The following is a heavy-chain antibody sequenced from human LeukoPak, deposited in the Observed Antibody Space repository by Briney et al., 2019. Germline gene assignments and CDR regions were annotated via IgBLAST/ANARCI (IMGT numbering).Heavy chain of an antibody. D-gene: IGHD3-10*01. Sequence: PSETLSLTCTVSGGSISSSNYYWGWIRQPPGKGLEWIGSIFYSGSTYYNPSLRSRVTISVDTSKNQFSLRLSAVTAADTAVYYCARSPRFGSGSYPIDYWGQGSLVTVSS. V-gene: IGHV4-39*07. J-gene: IGHJ4*02. CDR2: IFYSGST. CDR3: ARSPRFGSGSYPIDY. CDR1: GGSISSSNYY.